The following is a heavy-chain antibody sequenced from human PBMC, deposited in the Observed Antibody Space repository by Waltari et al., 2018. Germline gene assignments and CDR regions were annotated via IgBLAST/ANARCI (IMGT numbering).Heavy chain of an antibody. CDR2: VDPEDGET. J-gene: IGHJ5*02. D-gene: IGHD4-17*01. CDR3: ATGAVSVTQRDWFDP. V-gene: IGHV1-69-2*01. Sequence: EVQLVQSGAEVKKPGATVKISCKVSGYTFTDYYMHWVQQAPGKGLEWMGLVDPEDGETIYADKFQGRVTITADTSTDTAYMELRSLRSEDTAWSYCATGAVSVTQRDWFDPWGQGTLVTVSS. CDR1: GYTFTDYY.